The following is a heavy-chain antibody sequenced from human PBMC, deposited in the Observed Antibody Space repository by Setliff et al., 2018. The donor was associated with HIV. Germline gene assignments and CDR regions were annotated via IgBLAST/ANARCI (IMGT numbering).Heavy chain of an antibody. D-gene: IGHD4-17*01. V-gene: IGHV3-23*01. J-gene: IGHJ4*02. CDR2: ISGRSENT. CDR3: ARSHDYGDDRRLDY. CDR1: GLTFSSYA. Sequence: GGSLRLSCAASGLTFSSYAMSWVRQAPGKGLEWVSGISGRSENTFYADSVKGRFTISRDNAKKSLYLQMNSLRAEDMAVYYCARSHDYGDDRRLDYWGQGTLVTVSS.